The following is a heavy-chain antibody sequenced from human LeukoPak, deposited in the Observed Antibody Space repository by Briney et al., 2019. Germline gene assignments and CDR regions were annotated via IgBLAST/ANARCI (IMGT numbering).Heavy chain of an antibody. CDR2: INTNTVNP. D-gene: IGHD4-17*01. Sequence: GASVKVSCKASGYTFPSYTMNWVRQAPGQGREWMGWINTNTVNPTYAQDFTGRFVFSLDTSVSTAYLQISNLKAEDTAVYYCAREVAPGAFAYWGQATLVTVSS. CDR1: GYTFPSYT. V-gene: IGHV7-4-1*02. J-gene: IGHJ4*02. CDR3: AREVAPGAFAY.